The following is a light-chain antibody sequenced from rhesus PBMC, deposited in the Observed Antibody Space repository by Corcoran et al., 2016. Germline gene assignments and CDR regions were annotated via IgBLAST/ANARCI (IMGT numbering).Light chain of an antibody. CDR2: AAS. V-gene: IGKV1-94*01. J-gene: IGKJ1*01. CDR3: LQYYTPPWT. CDR1: QGINKE. Sequence: DIQMTQSLSSLSASVGDRVTVTCRASQGINKELSWYQQKPGKAPTLLIYAASSLETGVSSRFSGSGSGTDYTLTSSSLAAEDVATYYCLQYYTPPWTFGQWTKVEIK.